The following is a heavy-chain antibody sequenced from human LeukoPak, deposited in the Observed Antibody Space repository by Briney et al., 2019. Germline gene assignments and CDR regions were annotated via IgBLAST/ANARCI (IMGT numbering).Heavy chain of an antibody. CDR2: IWYDGSNK. V-gene: IGHV3-33*01. CDR1: GFTFSSYG. D-gene: IGHD2-15*01. J-gene: IGHJ4*02. Sequence: GRSLRLSCAASGFTFSSYGMHWVRQAPGKGLEWVAVIWYDGSNKYYADSVKGRFTISRDNSKNTLYLQMNSLRAEDTAVYYCAGHYCSGGNCYKEGLDYWGQGTLVTVSS. CDR3: AGHYCSGGNCYKEGLDY.